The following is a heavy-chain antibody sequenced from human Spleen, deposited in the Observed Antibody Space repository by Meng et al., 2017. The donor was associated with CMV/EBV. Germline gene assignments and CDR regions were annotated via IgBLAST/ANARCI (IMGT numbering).Heavy chain of an antibody. Sequence: GESLKISCAASGFTFSSYNINWVRQPPGKGLEWVSSISGGSNYIYYADSVKGRFTISRDNAKNSLYLQINSLRAEDTAVYYCAKGSATAFDIWGQGTMVTVSS. CDR3: AKGSATAFDI. J-gene: IGHJ3*02. CDR1: GFTFSSYN. V-gene: IGHV3-21*01. CDR2: ISGGSNYI. D-gene: IGHD1-26*01.